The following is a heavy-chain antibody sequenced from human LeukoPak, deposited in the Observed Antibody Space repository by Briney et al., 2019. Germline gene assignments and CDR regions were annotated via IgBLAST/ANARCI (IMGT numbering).Heavy chain of an antibody. V-gene: IGHV3-74*01. D-gene: IGHD6-19*01. J-gene: IGHJ5*02. CDR3: AREMLAAVAAQS. CDR2: INSDGSST. CDR1: GFTFSSYW. Sequence: GGSLRLSCAVSGFTFSSYWMHWVRQAPGKGLVWVSRINSDGSSTSYADSVKGRFTISRDNAKNSLYLQMNSLRAEDTAVYYCAREMLAAVAAQSWGQGTLVTVSS.